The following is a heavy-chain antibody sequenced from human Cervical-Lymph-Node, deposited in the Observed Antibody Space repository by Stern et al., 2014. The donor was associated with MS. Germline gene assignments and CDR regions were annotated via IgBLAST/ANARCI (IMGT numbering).Heavy chain of an antibody. CDR2: ISAYNGNT. Sequence: QVQLLQSGAEVKEPGASVKVSCKASGYTFTNYGISWVRQAPGQGLEWMGWISAYNGNTNYAQKFQGRVTMTTDASTTTAYMEVRSLRSDDTAVYYCAREGYSSSPSMPTALTYSDYWGQGTLVIVSS. CDR3: AREGYSSSPSMPTALTYSDY. J-gene: IGHJ4*02. V-gene: IGHV1-18*01. D-gene: IGHD2-15*01. CDR1: GYTFTNYG.